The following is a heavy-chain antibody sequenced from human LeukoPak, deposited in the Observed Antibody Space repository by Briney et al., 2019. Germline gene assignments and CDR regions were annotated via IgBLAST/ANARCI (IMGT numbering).Heavy chain of an antibody. CDR1: GGTFSSHV. J-gene: IGHJ5*02. Sequence: ASVKVSCKTSGGTFSSHVINWVRQAPGQGLEWMGKIVPIFGTANYAQKFQGRVTITADESTSTAYMELSSLRSEDTAVYYCAPNWFDPWGQGTLVTVSS. CDR3: APNWFDP. V-gene: IGHV1-69*13. CDR2: IVPIFGTA.